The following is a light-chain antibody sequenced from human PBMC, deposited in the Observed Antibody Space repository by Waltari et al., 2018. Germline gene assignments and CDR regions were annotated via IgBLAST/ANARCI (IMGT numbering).Light chain of an antibody. CDR1: SRDVGGYNY. Sequence: QSALTQPASVSGSPGQSITIPCTGTSRDVGGYNYVPWYQQHPGKAPKLMIYDVSKRPSGVSNRFSGSKSGNTASLTISGLQAEDEADYYCSSYTSSSTLVFGGGTKLTVL. V-gene: IGLV2-14*01. J-gene: IGLJ2*01. CDR2: DVS. CDR3: SSYTSSSTLV.